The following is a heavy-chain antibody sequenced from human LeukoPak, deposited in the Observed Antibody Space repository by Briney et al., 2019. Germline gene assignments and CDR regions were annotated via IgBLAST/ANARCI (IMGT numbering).Heavy chain of an antibody. V-gene: IGHV4-4*02. CDR1: GGSITSTNW. D-gene: IGHD2-8*01. CDR2: VSLSGLT. Sequence: SETLSLTCGVSGGSITSTNWWSWVRQPPGRGLEWIGEVSLSGLTNYSPSLSSRVIMALDTSKNHLSLNLTSVTAADTAVYYCSRENGAFSPFGYWGQGTLVTVPS. CDR3: SRENGAFSPFGY. J-gene: IGHJ4*02.